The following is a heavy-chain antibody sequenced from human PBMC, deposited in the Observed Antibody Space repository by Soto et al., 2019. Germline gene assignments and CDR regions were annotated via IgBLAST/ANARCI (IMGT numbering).Heavy chain of an antibody. CDR3: AKAQYGISGCYFDL. V-gene: IGHV3-30*18. J-gene: IGHJ2*01. CDR2: ISYDGSNE. D-gene: IGHD2-2*01. CDR1: GFSISTYG. Sequence: QVQLVESGGGVVQPGGSLRLSCAASGFSISTYGMHWVRQAPGKGLEWVAVISYDGSNEYYADSVKGRFTISRENSKNTLYLQMNSLRVEDTAVYYCAKAQYGISGCYFDLWGRGSLVTVSS.